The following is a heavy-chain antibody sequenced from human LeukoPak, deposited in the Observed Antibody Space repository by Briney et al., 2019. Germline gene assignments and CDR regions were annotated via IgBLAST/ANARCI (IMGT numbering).Heavy chain of an antibody. CDR3: ATDPHDFWSGYYPDAFDI. CDR1: GFTFSSYG. V-gene: IGHV3-30*02. CDR2: IRYDGSNK. J-gene: IGHJ3*02. Sequence: PGGSLRLSCAASGFTFSSYGMHWVRQAPGKGLEWVAFIRYDGSNKYYADYVKGRFTISRDNSKNTLYMQMNSLRAEDTAVYYCATDPHDFWSGYYPDAFDIWGQGTMVTVSS. D-gene: IGHD3-3*01.